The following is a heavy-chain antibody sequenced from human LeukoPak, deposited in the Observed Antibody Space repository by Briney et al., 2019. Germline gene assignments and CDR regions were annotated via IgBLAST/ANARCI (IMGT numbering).Heavy chain of an antibody. CDR1: GFTFSSCA. CDR2: ISYDGSNK. D-gene: IGHD6-13*01. Sequence: GGSLRLSCAASGFTFSSCAMHWVRQAPGKGLEWVAVISYDGSNKYYADSVKGRFTISRDNSKNTLYLQMNSLRAEDTAVYYCARGDSSSWPSLGYWGQGTLVTVSS. J-gene: IGHJ4*02. V-gene: IGHV3-30*04. CDR3: ARGDSSSWPSLGY.